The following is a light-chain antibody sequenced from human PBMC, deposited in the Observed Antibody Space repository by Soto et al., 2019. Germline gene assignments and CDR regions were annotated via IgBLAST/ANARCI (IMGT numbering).Light chain of an antibody. CDR2: EGS. J-gene: IGLJ2*01. V-gene: IGLV2-23*01. CDR3: CSYAGSSTLV. CDR1: SSDVGSYNL. Sequence: QSALTQPASVSGSPGQSITISCTGTSSDVGSYNLVSCYQQHAGKAPKLMIYEGSKRPSGVANRFSGTKSGNTASLTICGLQAEEEDDYYCCSYAGSSTLVFGGGTKLTVL.